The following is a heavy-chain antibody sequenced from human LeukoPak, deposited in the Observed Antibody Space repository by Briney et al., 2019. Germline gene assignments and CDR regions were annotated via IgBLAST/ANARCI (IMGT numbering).Heavy chain of an antibody. CDR2: FDPEDGET. V-gene: IGHV1-24*01. CDR1: GYALTELS. D-gene: IGHD3-10*01. J-gene: IGHJ4*02. CDR3: ATGYYGSGAFDY. Sequence: PLASVKVSCKVSGYALTELSMHWVRQAPGKGLEWMGGFDPEDGETIYAQKFQGRVTMTEDTSTDTAYMELSSLRSEDTAVYYCATGYYGSGAFDYWGQGTLVTVSS.